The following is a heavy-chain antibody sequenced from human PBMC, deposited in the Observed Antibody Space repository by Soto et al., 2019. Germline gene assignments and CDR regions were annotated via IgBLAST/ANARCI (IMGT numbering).Heavy chain of an antibody. J-gene: IGHJ6*02. V-gene: IGHV1-3*01. Sequence: ASVKVSCKASGYTFTSYAMHWVRQAPGQRLEWMGWINAGNGNTKYSQKFQGRVTITRDTSASTAYMELSSLRSEDTAVYYCAREEYQLPLYYYGMDVWGQGTTVTVSS. CDR2: INAGNGNT. CDR3: AREEYQLPLYYYGMDV. D-gene: IGHD2-2*01. CDR1: GYTFTSYA.